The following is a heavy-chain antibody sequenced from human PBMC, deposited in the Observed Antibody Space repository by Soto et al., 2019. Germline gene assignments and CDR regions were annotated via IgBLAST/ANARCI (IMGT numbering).Heavy chain of an antibody. CDR2: ISYDVNKK. CDR3: AKDLRTMNPVDAGWGMDV. Sequence: PGGSLRLSCAVSGFSLSGYGMHWVRQAPGKGLEWVAVISYDVNKKYYADSVKGRFTISRDSSKNTVYLQMNSLRAEDTALYYCAKDLRTMNPVDAGWGMDVWGQGTTVTVSS. V-gene: IGHV3-30*18. CDR1: GFSLSGYG. J-gene: IGHJ6*02. D-gene: IGHD3-22*01.